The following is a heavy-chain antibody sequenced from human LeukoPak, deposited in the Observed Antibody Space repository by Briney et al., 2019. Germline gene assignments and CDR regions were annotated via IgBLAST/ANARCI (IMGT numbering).Heavy chain of an antibody. CDR3: ARAGYSSSWYYGY. Sequence: PSETLSLTCTVSGGSISSGDYYWSWIRQPPGKGLEWIGYIYYSGSTYYNPSLKSRVTISVDTSKNQFSLKLSSVTAADTAVYYCARAGYSSSWYYGYWGQGTLVTVSS. J-gene: IGHJ4*02. CDR2: IYYSGST. V-gene: IGHV4-30-4*02. D-gene: IGHD6-13*01. CDR1: GGSISSGDYY.